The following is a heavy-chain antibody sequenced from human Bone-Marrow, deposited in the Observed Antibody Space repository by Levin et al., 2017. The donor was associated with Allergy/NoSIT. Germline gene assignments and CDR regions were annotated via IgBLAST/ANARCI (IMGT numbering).Heavy chain of an antibody. D-gene: IGHD2-21*02. Sequence: SCAASGFTFSSCAMSWVRQAPGKGLEWVSVISGGAGTTYYADSVKGRFTISRDNSKNTLYLQMNSLRAEDTAVYYCAKAKGLVPVTVIHDYWGQGTLVTVSS. V-gene: IGHV3-23*01. CDR2: ISGGAGTT. J-gene: IGHJ4*02. CDR1: GFTFSSCA. CDR3: AKAKGLVPVTVIHDY.